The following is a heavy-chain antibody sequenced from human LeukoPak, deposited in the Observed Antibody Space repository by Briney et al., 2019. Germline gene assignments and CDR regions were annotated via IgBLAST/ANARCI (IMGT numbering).Heavy chain of an antibody. CDR3: ARLSAYYYGSYFYYYMDV. D-gene: IGHD3-10*01. CDR2: IRQDESER. Sequence: GGSLRLSCEGSGFSFSSYWMTWVRQLPGKGPEWVANIRQDESERYFADSVKGRFTISRDNAKKSVYLHMSSLRAEDTALYYCARLSAYYYGSYFYYYMDVWRKATTVTVSS. CDR1: GFSFSSYW. J-gene: IGHJ6*03. V-gene: IGHV3-7*01.